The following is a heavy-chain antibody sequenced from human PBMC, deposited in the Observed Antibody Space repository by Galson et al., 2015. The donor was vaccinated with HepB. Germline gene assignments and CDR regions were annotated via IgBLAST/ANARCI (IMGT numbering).Heavy chain of an antibody. J-gene: IGHJ4*02. D-gene: IGHD2-15*01. CDR3: AKDGIMVANNPYHFHY. V-gene: IGHV3-23*01. CDR2: ITSSGGDS. CDR1: GFSFTRYA. Sequence: SLRLSCAASGFSFTRYAMTWVRQAPGKGLEWVSSITSSGGDSYYTDSVKGRFTVSRDHSKNTLLLQLNSLRAEDTAMYFCAKDGIMVANNPYHFHYWGQGTLVPVSS.